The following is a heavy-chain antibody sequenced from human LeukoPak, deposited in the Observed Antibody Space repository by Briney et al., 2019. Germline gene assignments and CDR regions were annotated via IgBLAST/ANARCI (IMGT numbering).Heavy chain of an antibody. D-gene: IGHD2-2*01. J-gene: IGHJ5*02. V-gene: IGHV3-30*02. CDR2: IRYDGSDQ. Sequence: GGSLRLSCAASGFTFNTYGMHWVRQAPGKGLEWVAFIRYDGSDQFYGDSVKGRFTISRDNSKNTLYLQMNSLRAEDTAVYYCARACSSTSCYLNWFDPWGQGTLVTVSS. CDR3: ARACSSTSCYLNWFDP. CDR1: GFTFNTYG.